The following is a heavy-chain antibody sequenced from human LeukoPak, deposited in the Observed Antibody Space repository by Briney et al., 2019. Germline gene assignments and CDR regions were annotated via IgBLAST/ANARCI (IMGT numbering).Heavy chain of an antibody. J-gene: IGHJ3*02. D-gene: IGHD2-21*02. CDR3: ARDLGCGGDCYAFDI. V-gene: IGHV4-34*01. Sequence: SETLSLTCAVYGGSFSGYYWSWIRQPPGKGLEWIGEINHSGSTNYNPSLKSRVTISVDTSKNQFSLKLSSVTAADTAVYYCARDLGCGGDCYAFDIWGQGTMVTVSS. CDR2: INHSGST. CDR1: GGSFSGYY.